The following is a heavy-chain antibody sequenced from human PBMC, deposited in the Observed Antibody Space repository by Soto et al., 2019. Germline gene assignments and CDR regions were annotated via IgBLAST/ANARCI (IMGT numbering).Heavy chain of an antibody. V-gene: IGHV3-33*05. D-gene: IGHD3-16*01. CDR3: ARWGTTGGLDV. Sequence: QVQLAESGGGVVQPGTSLRVSCVGSGFRFRSYVIHWVRQAPGKGLEWVALTSYDGSDKYYGDSVRGRFTISRDNSRNTVDLQMDSLRLEDTALYYCARWGTTGGLDVWGQGTLVCVSS. CDR1: GFRFRSYV. J-gene: IGHJ1*01. CDR2: TSYDGSDK.